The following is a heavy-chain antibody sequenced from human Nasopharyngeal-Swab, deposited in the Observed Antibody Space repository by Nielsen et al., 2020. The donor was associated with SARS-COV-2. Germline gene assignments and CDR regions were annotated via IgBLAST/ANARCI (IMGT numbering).Heavy chain of an antibody. CDR3: ARDGLDYDFWSAYFMDV. CDR1: GFTFNNYN. V-gene: IGHV3-21*01. CDR2: ISSSSSYT. J-gene: IGHJ6*02. Sequence: GESLKISCAASGFTFNNYNINWVRQAPGKGLEWVSSISSSSSYTYYADSVKGRFTISRDNAKNSLYLQMNSLRAEDTAVYYCARDGLDYDFWSAYFMDVWGQGTTVTVSS. D-gene: IGHD3-3*01.